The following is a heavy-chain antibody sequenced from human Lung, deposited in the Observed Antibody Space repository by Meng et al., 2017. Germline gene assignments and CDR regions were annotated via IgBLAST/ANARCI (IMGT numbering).Heavy chain of an antibody. CDR1: GFTISSYG. J-gene: IGHJ4*02. CDR2: ISYDGSNK. V-gene: IGHV3-30*18. Sequence: QVQLVESGGGVAQSGRSLSLSWSASGFTISSYGMHWVRQAPGKGLEWVAVISYDGSNKYYADSVKGRFTISRDNSKNTLYLQMNSLRAEDTAVYYCAKDLSKQQQLGELDYWGQGTLVTVSS. CDR3: AKDLSKQQQLGELDY. D-gene: IGHD6-13*01.